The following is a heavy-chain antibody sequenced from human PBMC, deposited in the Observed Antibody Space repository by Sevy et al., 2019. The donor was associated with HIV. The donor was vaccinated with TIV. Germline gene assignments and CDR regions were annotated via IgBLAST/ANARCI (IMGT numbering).Heavy chain of an antibody. CDR3: TRSAAEAKNYNCGGDCYSDY. CDR2: INPKSGGT. V-gene: IGHV1-2*02. Sequence: ASVKVSCKASGYTFTGYYLHWVRQAPGQGLEWMGWINPKSGGTNYAPKFQGRVTMTRDTSISTASMELSRLRSDDTAVYYCTRSAAEAKNYNCGGDCYSDYWGQGTLVTVSS. J-gene: IGHJ4*02. CDR1: GYTFTGYY. D-gene: IGHD2-21*02.